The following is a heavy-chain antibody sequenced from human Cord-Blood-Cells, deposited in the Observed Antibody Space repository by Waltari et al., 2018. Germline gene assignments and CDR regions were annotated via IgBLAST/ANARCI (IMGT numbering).Heavy chain of an antibody. J-gene: IGHJ3*02. Sequence: EVQLLESGGGLVQPGGSLRLSCAASGFTFSSYDMGWVRQAPGKGLEWVSAISGSGGSTYTAASVKGRFTIPRDNSKTTRYLQMHSMRAEDTAVYYCAKGNAFDSWGQGTMVTVTS. V-gene: IGHV3-23*01. CDR1: GFTFSSYD. CDR3: AKGNAFDS. CDR2: ISGSGGST.